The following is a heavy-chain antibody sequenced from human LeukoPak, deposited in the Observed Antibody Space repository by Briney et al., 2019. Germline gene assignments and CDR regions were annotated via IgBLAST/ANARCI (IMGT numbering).Heavy chain of an antibody. CDR1: GGSISSYY. CDR3: ARDHCANGVCWFDY. V-gene: IGHV4-59*01. CDR2: IYYSGST. D-gene: IGHD2-8*01. Sequence: SETLSLTCTVSGGSISSYYWSRIRQPPGKGLEWIGYIYYSGSTNYNPSLKSRVTISVDTSKNQFSLKLSSVTAADTAVYYCARDHCANGVCWFDYWGQGTLVTVSS. J-gene: IGHJ4*02.